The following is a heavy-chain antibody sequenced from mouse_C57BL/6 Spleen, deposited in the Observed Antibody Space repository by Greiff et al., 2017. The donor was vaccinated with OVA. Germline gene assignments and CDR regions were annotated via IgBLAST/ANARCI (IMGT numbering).Heavy chain of an antibody. CDR2: IDPSDSYT. D-gene: IGHD1-1*01. J-gene: IGHJ3*01. CDR1: GYTFTSYW. Sequence: QVQLQQPGAELVKPGASVKLSCKASGYTFTSYWMQWVNQRPGQGLEWIGEIDPSDSYTNYNQKFKGKATLTVDTSSSTAYMQLSSLTSEDSAVYYCARSHYYGSSYGFAYWGQGTLVTVSA. V-gene: IGHV1-50*01. CDR3: ARSHYYGSSYGFAY.